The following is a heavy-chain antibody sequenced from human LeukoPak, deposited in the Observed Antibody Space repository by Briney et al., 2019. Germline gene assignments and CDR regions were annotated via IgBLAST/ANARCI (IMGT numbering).Heavy chain of an antibody. Sequence: SETLSLACTVSGYSISVGYYWGWIRQPPGKGLEWIGSIYFSGSTYYNPSLKSRVTISVDTSKNQFSLKLSSVTAADTAVYYCARGVVRGAAYYYYYYMDVWGKGTTVTVSS. CDR1: GYSISVGYY. CDR3: ARGVVRGAAYYYYYYMDV. V-gene: IGHV4-38-2*02. CDR2: IYFSGST. J-gene: IGHJ6*03. D-gene: IGHD3-10*01.